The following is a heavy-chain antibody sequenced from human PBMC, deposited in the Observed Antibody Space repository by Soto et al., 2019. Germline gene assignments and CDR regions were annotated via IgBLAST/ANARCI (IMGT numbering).Heavy chain of an antibody. CDR2: IIPIFGTA. CDR1: GGTFSTYA. CDR3: AREIFGVIISGGRDAFDI. D-gene: IGHD3-3*01. V-gene: IGHV1-69*13. Sequence: SVKVSCKASGGTFSTYAISWVRQAPGQGLEWMGGIIPIFGTAKYAQKFQGRVTITADESTSTAYMELSSLGSEDTAVYYCAREIFGVIISGGRDAFDIWGQGTMVTVSS. J-gene: IGHJ3*02.